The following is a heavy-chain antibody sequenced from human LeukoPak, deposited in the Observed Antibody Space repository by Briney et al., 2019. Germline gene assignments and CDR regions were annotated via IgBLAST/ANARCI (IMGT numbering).Heavy chain of an antibody. D-gene: IGHD3-9*01. CDR2: IRSKANSYAT. Sequence: GGSLRLSCAASGFTFSGSALHWVRQAPGKGLEWVCRIRSKANSYATAYAASVKGRFTISRDDSKNTAYLQMNSLKTEDTAVYYCTPSLYDILTGSDYWGQGTLVTVSS. V-gene: IGHV3-73*01. J-gene: IGHJ4*02. CDR1: GFTFSGSA. CDR3: TPSLYDILTGSDY.